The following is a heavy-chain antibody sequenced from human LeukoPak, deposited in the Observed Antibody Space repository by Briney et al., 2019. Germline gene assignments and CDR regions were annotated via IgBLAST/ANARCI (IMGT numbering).Heavy chain of an antibody. J-gene: IGHJ4*02. V-gene: IGHV4-34*01. Sequence: SETLSLTCAVYGGSFSGYYWGWIRQPPGKGLKWIGTLYYSGSTYYNPSLKSRVTISVDTSKNHFSLKLSSVTAADTAVYYCARVPTVTFFDYWGQGTLVTVSS. CDR3: ARVPTVTFFDY. D-gene: IGHD4-17*01. CDR2: LYYSGST. CDR1: GGSFSGYY.